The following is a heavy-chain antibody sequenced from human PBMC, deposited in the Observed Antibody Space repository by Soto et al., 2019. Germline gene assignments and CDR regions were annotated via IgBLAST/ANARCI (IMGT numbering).Heavy chain of an antibody. Sequence: SETLSLTCSVSGGSVSSYFWSWVRQPPGKGLEWIAYIYYSGSTNYNPFLKSRVTISVDAFKNQFSLRLRSVTAADTAIYYCARLGGITMVGGVLTAFDIWGQGTMVTVSS. J-gene: IGHJ3*02. V-gene: IGHV4-59*08. CDR1: GGSVSSYF. CDR2: IYYSGST. D-gene: IGHD3-10*01. CDR3: ARLGGITMVGGVLTAFDI.